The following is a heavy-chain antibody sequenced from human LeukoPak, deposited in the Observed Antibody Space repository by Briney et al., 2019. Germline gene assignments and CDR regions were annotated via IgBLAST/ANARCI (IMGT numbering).Heavy chain of an antibody. CDR3: GREAAFGVFTN. V-gene: IGHV6-1*01. CDR1: GDRLSNNGAP. D-gene: IGHD3-3*01. CDR2: TYYRSQQWYS. Sequence: SQTLSLTCASSGDRLSNNGAPWEWIRQSPSRGLEWLGRTYYRSQQWYSDYAPSVKGRITINAHTSQNQFSLHLNSVTPEHTAVYYFGREAAFGVFTNWGQGTLVTVSS. J-gene: IGHJ4*02.